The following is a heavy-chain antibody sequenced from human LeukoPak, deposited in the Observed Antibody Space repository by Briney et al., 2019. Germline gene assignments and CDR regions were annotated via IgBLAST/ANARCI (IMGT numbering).Heavy chain of an antibody. V-gene: IGHV4-4*02. CDR3: ARPHSSSYSFGF. D-gene: IGHD3-22*01. CDR1: GGSISSSNW. J-gene: IGHJ4*02. Sequence: SETLSLTCTVSGGSISSSNWWTWVRQPPGKGLEWIGEIYHSGSTNYNPSLKSRVTISVDKSKNQFSLKLSSVTAADTAMYYCARPHSSSYSFGFWGQGTLVTVSS. CDR2: IYHSGST.